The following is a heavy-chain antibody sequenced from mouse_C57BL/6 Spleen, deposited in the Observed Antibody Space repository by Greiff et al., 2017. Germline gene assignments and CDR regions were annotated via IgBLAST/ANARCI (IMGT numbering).Heavy chain of an antibody. J-gene: IGHJ4*01. CDR2: IDPSDSET. CDR1: GYTFTSYW. V-gene: IGHV1-52*01. CDR3: ARLGYDYDGPYAMDY. D-gene: IGHD2-4*01. Sequence: QVQLQQPGAELVRPGSSVKLSCKASGYTFTSYWMHWVKQRPIQGLEWIGNIDPSDSETHYNQKFKDKATLTVDKSSSTAYMQLSSLTSEDSAVYYCARLGYDYDGPYAMDYWGQGTSVTVAS.